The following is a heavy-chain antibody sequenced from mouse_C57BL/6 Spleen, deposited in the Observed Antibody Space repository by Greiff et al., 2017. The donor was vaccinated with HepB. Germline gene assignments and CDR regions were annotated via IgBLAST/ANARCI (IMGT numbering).Heavy chain of an antibody. CDR2: INPSSGYT. CDR1: GYTFTSYW. Sequence: QVQLQQSGAELAKPGASVKLSCKASGYTFTSYWMHWVKQRPGQGLEWIGYINPSSGYTKYNQKFKDKATLTADKSSSTAYMQLSSLTYEDSAVYCCARSGVTPDGPFDYWGQGTTLTVSS. V-gene: IGHV1-7*01. J-gene: IGHJ2*01. CDR3: ARSGVTPDGPFDY. D-gene: IGHD2-2*01.